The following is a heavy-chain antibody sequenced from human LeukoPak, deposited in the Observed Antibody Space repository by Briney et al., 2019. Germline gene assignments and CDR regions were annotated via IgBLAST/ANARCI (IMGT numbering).Heavy chain of an antibody. CDR1: GFTFSSYG. D-gene: IGHD3-10*01. Sequence: PGGSLRLSCAASGFTFSSYGMHWVRQAPGKGLEWVAFIRYDGGNKYYADSVKGRFTISRDNSKNTLYLQVNSLRADDTALYFCAKDLIGGVIWFGVSWFDPWGQGTLVTVSS. V-gene: IGHV3-30*02. CDR3: AKDLIGGVIWFGVSWFDP. J-gene: IGHJ5*02. CDR2: IRYDGGNK.